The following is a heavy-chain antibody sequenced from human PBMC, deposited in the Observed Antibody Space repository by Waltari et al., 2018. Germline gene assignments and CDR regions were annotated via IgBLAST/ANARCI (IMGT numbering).Heavy chain of an antibody. V-gene: IGHV4-61*02. J-gene: IGHJ3*02. CDR1: GGSISSGSYY. D-gene: IGHD4-17*01. CDR2: IYTSGST. CDR3: ARGRRWRTTVTLYHDAFDI. Sequence: QVQLQESGPGLVKPSQTLSLTCTVSGGSISSGSYYWSWIRQPAGKGLEWIGRIYTSGSTNYNPSLKSRVTISVDTSKNQFSLKLSSVTAADTAVYYCARGRRWRTTVTLYHDAFDIWGQGTMVTVSS.